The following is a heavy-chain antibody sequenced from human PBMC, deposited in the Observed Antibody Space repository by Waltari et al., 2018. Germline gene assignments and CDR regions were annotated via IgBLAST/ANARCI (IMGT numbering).Heavy chain of an antibody. J-gene: IGHJ3*02. CDR1: GFTFSSYG. D-gene: IGHD4-17*01. Sequence: QVQLVESGGGVVQPGRSLRLSCAASGFTFSSYGQHWVRQAPGKGLEWVAVIWYDGSNKYYADSVKGRFTISRDNSKNTLYLQMNSLRAEDTAMYYCAEDGDRYGHDAFDIWGQGTMVTVSS. V-gene: IGHV3-30*18. CDR2: IWYDGSNK. CDR3: AEDGDRYGHDAFDI.